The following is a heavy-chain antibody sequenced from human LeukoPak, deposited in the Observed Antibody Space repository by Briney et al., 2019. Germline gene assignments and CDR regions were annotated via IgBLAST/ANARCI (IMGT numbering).Heavy chain of an antibody. CDR2: TSSSDAGT. V-gene: IGHV3-23*01. CDR1: GFTFSSYG. D-gene: IGHD2-15*01. CDR3: ARAPVTSCSGVLCYPFDY. J-gene: IGHJ4*02. Sequence: GGSLRLSCAASGFTFSSYGMSWVRQAPGKGLEWVSATSSSDAGTYHADSVRGRFTISRDNSKNTLYLQMNSLRAEDAAVYYCARAPVTSCSGVLCYPFDYWGQGTLVTVSS.